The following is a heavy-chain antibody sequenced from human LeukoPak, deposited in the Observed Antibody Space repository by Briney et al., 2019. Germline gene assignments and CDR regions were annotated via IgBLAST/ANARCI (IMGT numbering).Heavy chain of an antibody. Sequence: PGGSLRLSCAVSGFTFTSYAMSWVRQAPGKGLEWVSAISGSGGSTYYADSVKGRFTTSRDNSKNTLYLQMNSLRAEDTAVYYCAKQGYSSSWNHFDYWGQGTLVTVSS. D-gene: IGHD6-13*01. V-gene: IGHV3-23*01. CDR1: GFTFTSYA. CDR3: AKQGYSSSWNHFDY. CDR2: ISGSGGST. J-gene: IGHJ4*02.